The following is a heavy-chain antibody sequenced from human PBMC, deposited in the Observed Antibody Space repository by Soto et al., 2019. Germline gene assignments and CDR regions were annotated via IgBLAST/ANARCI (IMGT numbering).Heavy chain of an antibody. Sequence: PSETLSLTCTVSGGSISSGGYYWSWIRQHPGKGLEWIGYIYYSGSTYYNPSLKSRVTISVDTSKNQFSLKLSSVTAADTAVYYCAREFSSSGYYYYGMDVWGQGTTVTVSS. V-gene: IGHV4-31*03. J-gene: IGHJ6*02. CDR1: GGSISSGGYY. CDR3: AREFSSSGYYYYGMDV. CDR2: IYYSGST. D-gene: IGHD3-22*01.